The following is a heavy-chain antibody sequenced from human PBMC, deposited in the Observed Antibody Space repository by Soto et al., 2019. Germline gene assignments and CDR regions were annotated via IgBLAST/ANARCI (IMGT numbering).Heavy chain of an antibody. CDR1: GDNFSYYA. Sequence: QVLLVQSGAEVKKPGSSVRVSCTASGDNFSYYAFSWVREAPGQGLEWLGGLIPSFGTADYSQKFQGRVSITADESTKTVYMEIYSLNFNDTARYFWTRGPGGFRFGEVVGGVNGMDVWGQGTTVTVSS. D-gene: IGHD3-10*01. J-gene: IGHJ6*02. CDR2: LIPSFGTA. CDR3: TRGPGGFRFGEVVGGVNGMDV. V-gene: IGHV1-69*01.